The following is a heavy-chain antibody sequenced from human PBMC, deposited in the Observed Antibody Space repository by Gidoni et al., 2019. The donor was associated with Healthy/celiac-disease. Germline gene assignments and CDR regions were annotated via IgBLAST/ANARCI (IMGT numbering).Heavy chain of an antibody. Sequence: QVQLVESGGGVVQPGRSLRLSCAASGFTFFNYGMHWVRQAPGKGLDWVAVIWYDGSHKYYADSVKGRFTISRDNSKNTLYLQMNSLRAEDTAVYYCARGSAAHLDYWGQGTLVTVSS. J-gene: IGHJ4*02. CDR2: IWYDGSHK. CDR3: ARGSAAHLDY. CDR1: GFTFFNYG. V-gene: IGHV3-33*01. D-gene: IGHD6-13*01.